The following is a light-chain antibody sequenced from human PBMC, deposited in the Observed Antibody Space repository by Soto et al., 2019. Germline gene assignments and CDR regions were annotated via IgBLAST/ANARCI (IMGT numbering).Light chain of an antibody. CDR3: SSYTGSSTNYV. V-gene: IGLV2-14*01. Sequence: QSALPQPASVSGSPGQSITISCTGTSSDVGGYNYVSWYQQHPGKAPKLMIYEVSNRPSGVSNRFSGSKSGNTASLTISGLQAEDEADYYCSSYTGSSTNYVFGTGTKVTVL. CDR2: EVS. J-gene: IGLJ1*01. CDR1: SSDVGGYNY.